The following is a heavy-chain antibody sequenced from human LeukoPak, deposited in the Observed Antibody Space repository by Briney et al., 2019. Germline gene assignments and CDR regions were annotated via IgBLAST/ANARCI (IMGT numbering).Heavy chain of an antibody. CDR1: GYVFTSYG. CDR2: ISAYNGNT. V-gene: IGHV1-18*01. CDR3: ARLRFLEKYFDY. Sequence: ASVKVSCKASGYVFTSYGVTWVRQAPGQGLEWMGWISAYNGNTNYAQKLQGRVTMTTDTSTSTAYMELRSLRSDDTAVYYCARLRFLEKYFDYWGQGTLVTVSS. J-gene: IGHJ4*02. D-gene: IGHD3-3*01.